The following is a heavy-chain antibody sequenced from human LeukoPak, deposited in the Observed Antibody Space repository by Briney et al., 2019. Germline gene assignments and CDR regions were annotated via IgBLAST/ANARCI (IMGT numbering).Heavy chain of an antibody. CDR3: ASQRDYGDDIYSRFFDS. D-gene: IGHD4-17*01. CDR2: VYPGDAGV. Sequence: GESLKISCQASGYSFTTYWSAWVGRLPGEGLEGRVRVYPGDAGVTYSPAFQGQGTISADRSINTAYLQWSSLKASDSAMYYCASQRDYGDDIYSRFFDSWGQGSLVTVSS. V-gene: IGHV5-51*01. J-gene: IGHJ4*02. CDR1: GYSFTTYW.